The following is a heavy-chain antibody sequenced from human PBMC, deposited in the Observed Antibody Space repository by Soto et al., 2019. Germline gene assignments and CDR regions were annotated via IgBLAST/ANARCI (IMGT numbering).Heavy chain of an antibody. CDR1: GGTFGSYA. CDR3: ARESVEYSYGPGPIDY. Sequence: QVQLVQSGAEVKKPGSSVKVSCKASGGTFGSYAISWVRQAPGQGLEWMGGIIPIFGTANYAQKFQGRVTITADESTSTAYMELSSLRSEDTAVYYCARESVEYSYGPGPIDYWGQGTLVTVSS. J-gene: IGHJ4*02. D-gene: IGHD5-18*01. V-gene: IGHV1-69*01. CDR2: IIPIFGTA.